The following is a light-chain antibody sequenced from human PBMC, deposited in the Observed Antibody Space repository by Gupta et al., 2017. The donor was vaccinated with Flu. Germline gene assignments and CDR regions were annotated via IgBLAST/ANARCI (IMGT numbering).Light chain of an antibody. Sequence: PGNLSLSPGERATLSCRASQSVTSSYLAWYQQKPGQAPRLLIYGASSRITGIPDRFSGSGSGTDFTLTISRLEPEDFAVYFCQQYGTSQTFGQGTKVQIK. J-gene: IGKJ1*01. V-gene: IGKV3-20*01. CDR3: QQYGTSQT. CDR1: QSVTSSY. CDR2: GAS.